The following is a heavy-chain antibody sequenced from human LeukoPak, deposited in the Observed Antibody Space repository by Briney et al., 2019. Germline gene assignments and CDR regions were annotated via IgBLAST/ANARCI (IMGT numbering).Heavy chain of an antibody. Sequence: HTGGSLILSCAASGFTFDDYAMHWVRQAPGKGLEWVSGISWSSGSIGYTDSVKGGFTISRDNAKNSLYLQMNTLRAEDTALYYCAKDTSYDSSGYYLVYWGQGTLVTVSS. CDR2: ISWSSGSI. D-gene: IGHD3-22*01. V-gene: IGHV3-9*01. CDR3: AKDTSYDSSGYYLVY. CDR1: GFTFDDYA. J-gene: IGHJ4*02.